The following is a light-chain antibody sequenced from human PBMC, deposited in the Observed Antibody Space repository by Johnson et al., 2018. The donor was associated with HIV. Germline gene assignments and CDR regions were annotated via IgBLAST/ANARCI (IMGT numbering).Light chain of an antibody. CDR3: GTWDSSLSAYYV. J-gene: IGLJ1*01. CDR1: SSNIGNNY. Sequence: QPVLTQPPSVSAAAGQKVTISCSGSSSNIGNNYVAWYQQVPGTAPKLLIYDNNKRPSGIPDRFSGSKSGTSATLGITGLQTGDEADYYCGTWDSSLSAYYVFGTGTKVTVL. V-gene: IGLV1-51*01. CDR2: DNN.